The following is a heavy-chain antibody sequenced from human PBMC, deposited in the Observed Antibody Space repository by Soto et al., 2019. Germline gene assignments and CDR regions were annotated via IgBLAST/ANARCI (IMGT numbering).Heavy chain of an antibody. CDR3: ARSLGLTTVTTCDY. J-gene: IGHJ4*02. D-gene: IGHD4-17*01. V-gene: IGHV1-18*01. CDR1: GYTFTSYG. CDR2: ISAYNGNT. Sequence: ASVKVSCKASGYTFTSYGISWVRQAPGQGLEWMGWISAYNGNTNYAQKLQGRVTMTTDTSTSTAYMELRSLRSDDTVLYYSARSLGLTTVTTCDYWGQGTLVTVSP.